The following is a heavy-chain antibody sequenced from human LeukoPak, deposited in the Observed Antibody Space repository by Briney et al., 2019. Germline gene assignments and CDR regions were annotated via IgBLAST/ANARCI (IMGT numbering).Heavy chain of an antibody. CDR1: GGSISSGDYY. J-gene: IGHJ4*02. CDR2: IYNSGST. D-gene: IGHD4-17*01. V-gene: IGHV4-30-4*01. CDR3: ARGEEAVTTIFDY. Sequence: KASETLSLTCTVSGGSISSGDYYWSWIRQPPGKGLEWIGYIYNSGSTYYNPSLKSRVTISVDTSKNQFSLKLSSVTAADTAVYYCARGEEAVTTIFDYWGQGTLVTVSS.